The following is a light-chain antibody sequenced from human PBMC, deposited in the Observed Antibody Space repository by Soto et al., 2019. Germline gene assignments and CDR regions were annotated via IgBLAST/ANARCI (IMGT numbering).Light chain of an antibody. CDR2: DAS. Sequence: DIVLTQSPGTLSLSPGDRATVSCRASQSVSNYVAWYQQRPGQAPRLLIYDASNRATGIPARFSGSGSGTDFTLTISSLEPEDFAVYYCQQRSHGLTFGGGTKVDIK. CDR3: QQRSHGLT. V-gene: IGKV3-11*01. J-gene: IGKJ4*01. CDR1: QSVSNY.